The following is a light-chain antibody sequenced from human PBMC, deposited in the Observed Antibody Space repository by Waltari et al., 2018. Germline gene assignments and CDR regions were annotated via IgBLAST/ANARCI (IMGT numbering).Light chain of an antibody. CDR2: MAS. V-gene: IGKV1-5*03. CDR1: QSISTW. J-gene: IGKJ1*01. CDR3: QQYNTYPWT. Sequence: DIQMTQSPSTLSASVGDRVTITFRASQSISTWLAWYQQKPGKAPKLLIYMASTLESGVPSRFSGSGSGTEFTLTISSLQPDDFATYCCQQYNTYPWTFGQGTKVEIK.